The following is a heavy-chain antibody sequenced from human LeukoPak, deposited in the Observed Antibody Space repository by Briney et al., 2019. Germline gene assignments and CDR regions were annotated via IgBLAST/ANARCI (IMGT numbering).Heavy chain of an antibody. Sequence: GESLKISCKGSGYKFSNYWIAWVRQMPGKGLEYMGVIYPDESDTIYSPSFQGQVTISVDRSINTAYLQWSSLNVSDTVVYYCARLLTTYFDFWGQGALVTVS. D-gene: IGHD4/OR15-4a*01. V-gene: IGHV5-51*01. CDR2: IYPDESDT. J-gene: IGHJ4*02. CDR3: ARLLTTYFDF. CDR1: GYKFSNYW.